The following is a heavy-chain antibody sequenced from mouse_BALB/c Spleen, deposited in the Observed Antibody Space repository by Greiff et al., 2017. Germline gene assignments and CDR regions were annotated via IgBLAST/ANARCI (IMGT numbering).Heavy chain of an antibody. Sequence: EVNLVESGGGLVKPGGSLKLSCAASGFAFSSYDMSWVRQTPEKRLEWVAYISSGGGSTYYPDTVKGRFTISRDNAKNTLYLQMSSLKSEDTAMYYCARQSDYAAMNYWGQGTSVTVSS. V-gene: IGHV5-12-1*01. CDR3: ARQSDYAAMNY. J-gene: IGHJ4*01. CDR1: GFAFSSYD. CDR2: ISSGGGST.